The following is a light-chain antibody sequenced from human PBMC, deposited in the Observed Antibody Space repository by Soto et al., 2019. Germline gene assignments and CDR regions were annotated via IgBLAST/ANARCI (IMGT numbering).Light chain of an antibody. CDR1: SSNIGSNT. V-gene: IGLV1-44*01. CDR2: NNH. CDR3: AAWDDSLSGVV. Sequence: QSVLPQPPSASGTPGQRVTISCSGSSSNIGSNTVNWYQQLPGTAPKLLIYNNHQRPSGVPDRFSGSKSGTSASLAISGLQYEDEADYYCAAWDDSLSGVVFGGGTQLTVL. J-gene: IGLJ2*01.